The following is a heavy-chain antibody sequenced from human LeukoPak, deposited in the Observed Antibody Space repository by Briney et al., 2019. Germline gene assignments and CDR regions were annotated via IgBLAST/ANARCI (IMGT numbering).Heavy chain of an antibody. Sequence: GGSLRLSCAASGFTFSSYTMTWVRQAPGKGLEWVSSISGNSGSIYYAASLKGRFTISRDNAKNSLYLQMNSLRAEDTALYYCARGVMATITFDYWGQGTLVTVSS. D-gene: IGHD5-24*01. CDR2: ISGNSGSI. V-gene: IGHV3-21*01. CDR1: GFTFSSYT. CDR3: ARGVMATITFDY. J-gene: IGHJ4*02.